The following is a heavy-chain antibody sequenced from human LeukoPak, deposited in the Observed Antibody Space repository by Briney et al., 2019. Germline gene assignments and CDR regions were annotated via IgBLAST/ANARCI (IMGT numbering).Heavy chain of an antibody. D-gene: IGHD3-9*01. CDR1: GYTFTGYY. CDR3: ARATYYDILTGLYWFDP. CDR2: INPNSGGT. J-gene: IGHJ5*02. V-gene: IGHV1-2*02. Sequence: GASVKVSCKASGYTFTGYYMHWVRQAPGQGLEWMGWINPNSGGTNYAQKFQGRVTMTRDTSISTAYMELRSLRSDDTAVYYCARATYYDILTGLYWFDPWGQGTLVTVSS.